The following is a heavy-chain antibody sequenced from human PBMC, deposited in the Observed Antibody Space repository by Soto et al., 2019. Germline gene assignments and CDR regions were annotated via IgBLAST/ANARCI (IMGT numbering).Heavy chain of an antibody. V-gene: IGHV4-30-4*01. CDR2: IYYSGST. D-gene: IGHD2-2*02. Sequence: SETLSLTCTVSGGSISSGDYYWSWIRQPPGKGLEWIGYIYYSGSTYYNPSLKSRVTISVDTSKNQFSLKLSSVTAADTAVYYCARYTLGYCSSTSCYSPFDYWGQGTLVTVSS. CDR1: GGSISSGDYY. CDR3: ARYTLGYCSSTSCYSPFDY. J-gene: IGHJ4*02.